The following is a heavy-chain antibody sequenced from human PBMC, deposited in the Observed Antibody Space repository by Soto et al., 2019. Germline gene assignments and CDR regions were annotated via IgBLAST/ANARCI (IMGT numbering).Heavy chain of an antibody. J-gene: IGHJ4*02. CDR2: IYYSGST. CDR3: TRGYSGYDFGAPFDY. V-gene: IGHV4-39*01. D-gene: IGHD5-12*01. CDR1: GGSISSSSYY. Sequence: QLQLQESGPGLVKPSETLSLTCTVSGGSISSSSYYWGWIRQPPGKGLEWIGSIYYSGSTYYNPSLKSRVTISVDTSKNQFSLKLSSVTAADTAVYYCTRGYSGYDFGAPFDYWGQGTLVTVSS.